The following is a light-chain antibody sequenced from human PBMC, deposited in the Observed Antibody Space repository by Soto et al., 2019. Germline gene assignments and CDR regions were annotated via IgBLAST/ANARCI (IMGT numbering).Light chain of an antibody. CDR2: GAS. CDR1: QSVSSN. J-gene: IGKJ3*01. Sequence: EIVMTQSPATLSVSPGERATFSCRASQSVSSNLAWYQQKPGQAPRLLIYGASIRATGIPARFSGSGSGTEFTLTISTLQSEDFAVYFCQQRSNWPILTFGPGTKVDFK. CDR3: QQRSNWPILT. V-gene: IGKV3-15*01.